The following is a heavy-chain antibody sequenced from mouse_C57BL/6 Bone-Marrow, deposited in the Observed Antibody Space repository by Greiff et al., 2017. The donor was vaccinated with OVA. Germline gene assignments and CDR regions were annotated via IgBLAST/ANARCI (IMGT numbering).Heavy chain of an antibody. D-gene: IGHD1-1*01. V-gene: IGHV14-3*01. Sequence: VQLQQSVAELVRPGASVKLSCTASGFNIKNTYMHWVKQRPEQGLEWIGRIDPANGNTKYAPKFQGKATITADTSSNTAYLQLSNLTSEDTAIYYGARRYYGSSTYFDYWGQGTTLTVSS. CDR2: IDPANGNT. CDR1: GFNIKNTY. J-gene: IGHJ2*01. CDR3: ARRYYGSSTYFDY.